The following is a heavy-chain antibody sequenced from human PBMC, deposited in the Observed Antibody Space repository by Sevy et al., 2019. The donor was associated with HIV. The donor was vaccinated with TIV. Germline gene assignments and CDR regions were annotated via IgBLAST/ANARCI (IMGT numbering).Heavy chain of an antibody. V-gene: IGHV3-23*01. CDR2: IRGSGGST. J-gene: IGHJ6*02. CDR3: HGDYDSSQLASYYYYGMDV. D-gene: IGHD3-22*01. CDR1: GFTFSSYA. Sequence: GGSLRLSCVASGFTFSSYAMSWVRQAPGKGLEWVSTIRGSGGSTYYADSVKGRFTISRDNSKNTLYLRMNSLRAEDTAVYYCHGDYDSSQLASYYYYGMDVWGQGTTVTVSS.